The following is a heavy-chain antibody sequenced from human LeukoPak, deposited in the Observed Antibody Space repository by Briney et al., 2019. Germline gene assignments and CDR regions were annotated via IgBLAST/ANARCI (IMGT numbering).Heavy chain of an antibody. Sequence: GGSLRLSCAASGFTFSSYSMNWVRQAPGKGLEWVSSISNSSSYIYYADSVKGRFTISRDNAKNSLYLQMNSLRAEDTAVYYCARVYYSGSYPVDYWGQGTLVTVSS. CDR1: GFTFSSYS. CDR3: ARVYYSGSYPVDY. J-gene: IGHJ4*02. D-gene: IGHD1-26*01. V-gene: IGHV3-21*04. CDR2: ISNSSSYI.